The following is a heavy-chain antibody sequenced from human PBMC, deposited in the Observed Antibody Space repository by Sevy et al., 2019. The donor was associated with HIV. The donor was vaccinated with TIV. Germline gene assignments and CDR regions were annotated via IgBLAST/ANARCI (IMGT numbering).Heavy chain of an antibody. V-gene: IGHV3-23*01. CDR3: AREGCTKPHDY. CDR2: LSFGCGEI. CDR1: GFTFSKYS. D-gene: IGHD2-8*01. Sequence: GSLRLSCAASGFTFSKYSMSWVRQPPGKGLEWVSTLSFGCGEINYADSVKGRFTISRDNSKSSVYLQTNNLRPEDTAVYYCAREGCTKPHDYWGQGTLVTVSS. J-gene: IGHJ4*02.